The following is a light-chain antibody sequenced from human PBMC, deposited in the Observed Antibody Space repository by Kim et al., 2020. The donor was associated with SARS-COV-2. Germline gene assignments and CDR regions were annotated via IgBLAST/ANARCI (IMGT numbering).Light chain of an antibody. Sequence: ASVGDSVTITCRASQSISSYLNWYQQKLGKAPKSLIYNASSLHSGVPSRFSGSGSGTDFTLTISSVQPEDVGTYYCQQGYTTPRTFGQGTKVDIK. V-gene: IGKV1-39*01. CDR2: NAS. CDR1: QSISSY. CDR3: QQGYTTPRT. J-gene: IGKJ1*01.